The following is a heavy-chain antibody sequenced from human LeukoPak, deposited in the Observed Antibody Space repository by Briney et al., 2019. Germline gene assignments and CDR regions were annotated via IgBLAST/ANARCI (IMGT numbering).Heavy chain of an antibody. CDR1: GFTFSSYG. CDR3: AKKYYYGSGSYYPLYFDY. V-gene: IGHV3-30*18. D-gene: IGHD3-10*01. J-gene: IGHJ4*02. Sequence: GGSLRHSCAASGFTFSSYGMHWVRQAPGKGLEWVAVISYDGSNKYYADSVEGRFTISRDNSKNTLYLQMNSLRAEDTAVYYCAKKYYYGSGSYYPLYFDYWGQGTLVTVSS. CDR2: ISYDGSNK.